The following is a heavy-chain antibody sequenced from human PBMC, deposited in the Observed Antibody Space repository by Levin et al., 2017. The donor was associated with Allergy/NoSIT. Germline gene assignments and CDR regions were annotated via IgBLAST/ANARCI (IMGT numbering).Heavy chain of an antibody. D-gene: IGHD3-16*01. J-gene: IGHJ6*03. CDR3: ARQRSDYIWGSYGMDV. Sequence: GESLKISCKGSGYSFTSYWIGWVRQMPGKGLEWMGIIYPGDSDTRYSPSFQGQVTISADKSISTAYLQWSSLKASDTAMYYCARQRSDYIWGSYGMDVWGKGTTVTVSS. CDR1: GYSFTSYW. CDR2: IYPGDSDT. V-gene: IGHV5-51*01.